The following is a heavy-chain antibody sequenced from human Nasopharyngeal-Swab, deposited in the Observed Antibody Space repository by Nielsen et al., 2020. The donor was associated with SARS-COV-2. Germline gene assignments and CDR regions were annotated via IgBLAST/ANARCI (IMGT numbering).Heavy chain of an antibody. CDR1: GYTFTSYA. CDR3: ARDPSSSSSYYYYYGMDV. J-gene: IGHJ6*02. D-gene: IGHD6-13*01. Sequence: ASVKVSCKASGYTFTSYAMHWVRQAPGQGLEWMGWINTTTGNPTYAQGFTGRFVFSLDTSVSTAYLQISSLKAEDTAVYYCARDPSSSSSYYYYYGMDVWGQGTTVTVSS. V-gene: IGHV7-4-1*02. CDR2: INTTTGNP.